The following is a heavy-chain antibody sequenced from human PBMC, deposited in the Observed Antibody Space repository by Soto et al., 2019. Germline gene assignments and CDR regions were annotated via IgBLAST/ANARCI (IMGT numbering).Heavy chain of an antibody. J-gene: IGHJ5*02. Sequence: SETLSLTCAVYGGSFSGYYWSWIRQPPGKGLEWIGEINHSGSTNYNPSLKSRVTISVDTSKNQFSLKLSSVTAADTAVYYCARGAADCGGDCYNWFDPWGQGTLVTVSS. CDR2: INHSGST. D-gene: IGHD2-21*01. CDR1: GGSFSGYY. CDR3: ARGAADCGGDCYNWFDP. V-gene: IGHV4-34*01.